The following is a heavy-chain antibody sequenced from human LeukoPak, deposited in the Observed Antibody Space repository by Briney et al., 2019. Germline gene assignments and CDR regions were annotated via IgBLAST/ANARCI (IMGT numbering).Heavy chain of an antibody. CDR2: ISYDGSNK. CDR1: GFTFSSYG. Sequence: GRSLRLSCAASGFTFSSYGMHWVRQAPGKGLEWVAVISYDGSNKYYADSVKGRFTISRDNSKNTLYLQMNSLRAEDTAVYYCAKEGPYGEYFDYWGQGTLVTVSS. CDR3: AKEGPYGEYFDY. J-gene: IGHJ4*02. D-gene: IGHD4-17*01. V-gene: IGHV3-30*18.